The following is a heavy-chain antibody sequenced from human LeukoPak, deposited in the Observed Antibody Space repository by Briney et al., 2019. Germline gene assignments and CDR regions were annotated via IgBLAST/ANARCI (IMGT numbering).Heavy chain of an antibody. CDR3: AQESTVTTSTYFDY. J-gene: IGHJ4*02. D-gene: IGHD4-17*01. Sequence: SVKVSCKASGGTFSSYAIIWVRQAPGQGLEWMGRIIPILGIANYAQKFQGRVTITADKSTSTAYMELSSLRSEDTAVYYCAQESTVTTSTYFDYWGQGTLVTVSS. CDR1: GGTFSSYA. V-gene: IGHV1-69*04. CDR2: IIPILGIA.